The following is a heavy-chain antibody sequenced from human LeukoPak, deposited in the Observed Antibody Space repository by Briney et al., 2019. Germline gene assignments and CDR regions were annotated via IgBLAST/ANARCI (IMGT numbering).Heavy chain of an antibody. CDR2: MSPNSGDT. CDR1: GYTFTSYD. J-gene: IGHJ4*02. D-gene: IGHD7-27*01. Sequence: ASVKVSCKASGYTFTSYDFNWVRQATGQRPEWMGWMSPNSGDTGYAQKFQDRVTMTRNTSMSTAYMELSSLRSDDTAVYYCARGPPNWGYDYWGPGTLATVSS. V-gene: IGHV1-8*01. CDR3: ARGPPNWGYDY.